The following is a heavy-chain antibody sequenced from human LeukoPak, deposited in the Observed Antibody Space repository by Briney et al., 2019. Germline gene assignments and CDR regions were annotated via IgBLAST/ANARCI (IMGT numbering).Heavy chain of an antibody. Sequence: ASVKVSCKASGCTFTSYGISWVRQAPGQGLEWMGWISAYNGNTNYAQKLQGRVTMTTDTSTSTAYMELRSLRSDDTAVYYCARVLWEYSSSSSYAFDIWGQGTMVTVSS. V-gene: IGHV1-18*01. CDR3: ARVLWEYSSSSSYAFDI. CDR1: GCTFTSYG. D-gene: IGHD6-6*01. J-gene: IGHJ3*02. CDR2: ISAYNGNT.